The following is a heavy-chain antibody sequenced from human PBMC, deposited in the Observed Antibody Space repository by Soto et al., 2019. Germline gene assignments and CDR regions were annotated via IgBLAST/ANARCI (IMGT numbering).Heavy chain of an antibody. D-gene: IGHD1-26*01. Sequence: VQLVQSAPELTKPGASVKVSCRVSGHISGHYGISWVRLRAGQGLEWMVWISAHRGHTNYAHKFRGRVTMTTDPSTATVSMELTNLLSDDTAVYFCARDGDQWDQRVCDNWGQGTLVTVSS. CDR2: ISAHRGHT. V-gene: IGHV1-18*01. J-gene: IGHJ4*02. CDR3: ARDGDQWDQRVCDN. CDR1: GHISGHYG.